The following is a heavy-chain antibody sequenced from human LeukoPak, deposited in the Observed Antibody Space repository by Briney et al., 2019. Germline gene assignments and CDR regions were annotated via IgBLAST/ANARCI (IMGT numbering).Heavy chain of an antibody. CDR1: GFTFTNSG. J-gene: IGHJ5*02. V-gene: IGHV3-30*02. CDR2: IQFHGRDI. D-gene: IGHD2-2*01. CDR3: AKDNPIEKVPGLGPGS. Sequence: GGSLRLSCAASGFTFTNSGMHWVRQAPGRGLEWVAFIQFHGRDIFYADSVEGRFTISRDNSKNTLYLQMNSLRPEDTAVYYCAKDNPIEKVPGLGPGSWGQGTLVTVSS.